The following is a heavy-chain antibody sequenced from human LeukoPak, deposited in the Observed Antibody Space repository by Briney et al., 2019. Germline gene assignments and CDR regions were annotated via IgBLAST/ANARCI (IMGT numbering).Heavy chain of an antibody. CDR3: ARVLMGYYYDSSGYYDY. CDR1: GGTFSSYA. J-gene: IGHJ4*02. V-gene: IGHV1-69*04. D-gene: IGHD3-22*01. CDR2: IIPILGIA. Sequence: SVKVSCKASGGTFSSYAISWVRQAPGQVLEWMGRIIPILGIANYAQKFQGRVTITADKSTSTAYMELSSLRSEDTAVYYCARVLMGYYYDSSGYYDYWGQGTLVTVSS.